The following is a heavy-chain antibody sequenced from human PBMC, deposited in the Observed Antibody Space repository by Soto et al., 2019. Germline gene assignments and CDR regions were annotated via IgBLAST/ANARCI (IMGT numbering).Heavy chain of an antibody. J-gene: IGHJ4*02. CDR3: AHRYGGSYYYFDY. CDR1: GFSISTSGVG. V-gene: IGHV2-5*02. Sequence: QITLKESGPTLVKPTQTLTLTCTLSGFSISTSGVGVGWIRQPPGKALEWLALIYWDDDKGYSPSLKSRLTVTKDTSKNHVVLTITNMDPVDTATYYCAHRYGGSYYYFDYWGQGTLVTVSS. D-gene: IGHD1-26*01. CDR2: IYWDDDK.